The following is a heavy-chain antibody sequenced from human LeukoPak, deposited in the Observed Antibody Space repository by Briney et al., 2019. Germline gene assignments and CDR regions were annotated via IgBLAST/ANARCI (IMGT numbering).Heavy chain of an antibody. D-gene: IGHD1-26*01. Sequence: GGSLRISCAASGYTFSSYEMNWVRQAPGKGLEWVSSISSSSSYIYYADSVKGRFTISRDNAKNSLYLQMNSLRAEDTAVYYCARSSGSYFSDSPDDYWGQGTLVTVSS. V-gene: IGHV3-21*01. CDR1: GYTFSSYE. J-gene: IGHJ4*02. CDR3: ARSSGSYFSDSPDDY. CDR2: ISSSSSYI.